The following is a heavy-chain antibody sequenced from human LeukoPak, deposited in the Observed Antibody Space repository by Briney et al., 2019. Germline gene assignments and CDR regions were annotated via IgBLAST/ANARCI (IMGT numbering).Heavy chain of an antibody. Sequence: SETLSLTCTVSGGSISSYYWSWIRQPPGKGLEWIGYIYYSGSTNYNPSLKSRVTISVDTSKNQFSLKLSSVTAADTAVYYCASSKGEWLRKTFDYWGQGTLVTVSS. CDR1: GGSISSYY. V-gene: IGHV4-59*08. J-gene: IGHJ4*02. CDR2: IYYSGST. CDR3: ASSKGEWLRKTFDY. D-gene: IGHD5-12*01.